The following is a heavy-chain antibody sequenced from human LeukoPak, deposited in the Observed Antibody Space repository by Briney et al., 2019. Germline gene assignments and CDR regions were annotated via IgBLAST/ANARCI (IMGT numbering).Heavy chain of an antibody. CDR1: IGSLSSYY. CDR2: ISYSGST. CDR3: ARLTTAASYYYYGMDV. J-gene: IGHJ6*02. Sequence: SETLSLTCSVSIGSLSSYYWSWIRQSPGKGLEWIGYISYSGSTNYTPSLKSRVTTSVDTSKNQFSLKLSSVTAADTAVYYCARLTTAASYYYYGMDVWGQGTTVTVSS. D-gene: IGHD2-2*01. V-gene: IGHV4-59*08.